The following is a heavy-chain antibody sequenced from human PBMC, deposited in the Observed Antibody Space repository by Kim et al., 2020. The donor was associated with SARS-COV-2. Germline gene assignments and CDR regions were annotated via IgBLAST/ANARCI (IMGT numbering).Heavy chain of an antibody. CDR1: GGSISSSSYY. CDR3: ARSKLGSMWYYFDY. D-gene: IGHD2-21*01. J-gene: IGHJ4*02. V-gene: IGHV4-39*01. Sequence: SETLSLTCTVSGGSISSSSYYWGWIRQPPGKGLEWIGSIYYSGSTYYNPPLKSRVTISVDTSKNQFSLKLSSVTAADTAVYYCARSKLGSMWYYFDYWGQGTLVTVSS. CDR2: IYYSGST.